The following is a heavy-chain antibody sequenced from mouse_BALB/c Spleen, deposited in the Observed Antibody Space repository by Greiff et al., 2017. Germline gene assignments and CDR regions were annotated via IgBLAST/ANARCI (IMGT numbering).Heavy chain of an antibody. J-gene: IGHJ3*01. V-gene: IGHV1S56*01. CDR1: GYTFTSYY. D-gene: IGHD2-14*01. Sequence: QVQLQQSGPELVKPGASVRISCKASGYTFTSYYIHWVKQRPGQGLEWIGWIYPGNVNTKYNEKFKGKATLTADKSSSTAYMQLSSLTSEDSEVYFCASGYDVGFAYWGQGTLVTVSA. CDR2: IYPGNVNT. CDR3: ASGYDVGFAY.